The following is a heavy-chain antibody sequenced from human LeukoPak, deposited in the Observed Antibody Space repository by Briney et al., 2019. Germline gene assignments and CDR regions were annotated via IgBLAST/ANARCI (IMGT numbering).Heavy chain of an antibody. CDR1: GFTFSSYW. CDR2: IKQDGSEK. CDR3: ARDQNQQWLVLDY. D-gene: IGHD6-19*01. Sequence: PGGSLRLSCAASGFTFSSYWMSWVRQAPGKGLEWVANIKQDGSEKYYVDSVKGRFTISRDNAKNSLYLQMNSLRAEDTAVYYCARDQNQQWLVLDYWGQGTLVTVSS. J-gene: IGHJ4*02. V-gene: IGHV3-7*04.